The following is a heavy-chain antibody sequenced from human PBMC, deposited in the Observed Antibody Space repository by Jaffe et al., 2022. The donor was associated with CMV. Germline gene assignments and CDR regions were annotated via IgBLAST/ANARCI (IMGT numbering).Heavy chain of an antibody. CDR1: GFTFSSYE. CDR2: ISSSGSTI. J-gene: IGHJ5*02. Sequence: EVQLVESGGGLVQPGGSLRLSCAASGFTFSSYEMNWVRQAPGKGLEWVSYISSSGSTIYYADSVKGRFTISRDNAKNSLYLQMNSLRAEDTAVYYCARGAGSSWGLNWFDPWGQGTLVTVSS. D-gene: IGHD6-13*01. V-gene: IGHV3-48*03. CDR3: ARGAGSSWGLNWFDP.